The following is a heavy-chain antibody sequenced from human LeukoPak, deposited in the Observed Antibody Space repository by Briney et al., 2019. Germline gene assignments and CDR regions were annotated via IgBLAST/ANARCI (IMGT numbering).Heavy chain of an antibody. D-gene: IGHD3-22*01. CDR1: GYTFTSYG. CDR2: ISAYNGNT. CDR3: ASLKNSYDSSGYLVTDAFDI. Sequence: ASVKVSCKASGYTFTSYGISWVRQAPGQGLEWMGWISAYNGNTKYAQKLQGRVTMTTDTSTTTAYMELRSLRSDDTAVYYCASLKNSYDSSGYLVTDAFDIWGQGTMVTVSP. J-gene: IGHJ3*02. V-gene: IGHV1-18*01.